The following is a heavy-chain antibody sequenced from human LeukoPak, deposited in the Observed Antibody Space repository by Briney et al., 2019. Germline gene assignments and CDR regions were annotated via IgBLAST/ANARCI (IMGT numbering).Heavy chain of an antibody. D-gene: IGHD3-22*01. CDR1: GGSFSGYY. CDR2: INHSGST. Sequence: SETLSITCAVYGGSFSGYYWSWIRQPPGKGLEWIGEINHSGSTNYNPSLKSRVTISVDTSKNQFSLKLSSVTAADTAVYYCARGRMNYYDSSGYLRPSDYWGQGTLVTVSS. J-gene: IGHJ4*02. CDR3: ARGRMNYYDSSGYLRPSDY. V-gene: IGHV4-34*01.